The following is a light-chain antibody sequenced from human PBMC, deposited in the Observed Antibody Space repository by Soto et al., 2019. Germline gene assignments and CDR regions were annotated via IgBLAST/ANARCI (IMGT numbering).Light chain of an antibody. Sequence: QSVLTQPPSESAAPGQTVTISCSGRSSIGHKYVSWYQQFPGAAPKLLIYDSDKRPSGIPERFSASKSGTSATLGITGVQTGDEADYYCGVWDDSLRLYLFGTGTKVTVL. CDR1: SSIGHKY. CDR3: GVWDDSLRLYL. V-gene: IGLV1-51*01. CDR2: DSD. J-gene: IGLJ1*01.